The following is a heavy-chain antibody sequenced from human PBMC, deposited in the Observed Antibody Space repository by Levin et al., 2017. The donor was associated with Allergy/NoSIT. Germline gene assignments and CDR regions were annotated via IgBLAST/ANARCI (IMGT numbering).Heavy chain of an antibody. CDR2: IWYDGSNK. V-gene: IGHV3-33*01. J-gene: IGHJ1*01. D-gene: IGHD6-13*01. CDR1: GFTFSSYG. Sequence: LSLTCAASGFTFSSYGMHWVRQAPGKGLEWVAVIWYDGSNKYYADSVKGRFTISRDNSKNTLYLQMNSLRAEDTAVYYCARDRGAGTEYFQHWGQGTLVTVSS. CDR3: ARDRGAGTEYFQH.